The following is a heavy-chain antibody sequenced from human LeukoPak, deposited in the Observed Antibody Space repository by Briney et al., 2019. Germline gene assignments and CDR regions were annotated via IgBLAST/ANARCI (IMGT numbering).Heavy chain of an antibody. V-gene: IGHV3-23*01. J-gene: IGHJ6*02. CDR1: GFTFSNYA. CDR2: ISGSGGSR. D-gene: IGHD2-2*01. CDR3: AKDVRYCSSTTCYFSGMDV. Sequence: GGSLRLSCAASGFTFSNYAMSWVRQAPGKGLEWVSAISGSGGSRYYADSVKGRFTISRDNSKNTLYLQMNSLRAEDTAVHYCAKDVRYCSSTTCYFSGMDVWGQGTTVTVSS.